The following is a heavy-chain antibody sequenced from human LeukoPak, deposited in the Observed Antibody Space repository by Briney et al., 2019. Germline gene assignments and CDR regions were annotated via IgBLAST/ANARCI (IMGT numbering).Heavy chain of an antibody. CDR1: GFTFSNYD. Sequence: GGSLRLSCAASGFTFSNYDMHWVRQAPGKGLEWVAVISYDGSNKYYADSVKGRFTISRDNAKNSLYLQMNSLRGEDTAVYYCARGPSYDSGQPGYWGQGTLVTVSS. J-gene: IGHJ4*02. V-gene: IGHV3-30*03. D-gene: IGHD3-10*01. CDR3: ARGPSYDSGQPGY. CDR2: ISYDGSNK.